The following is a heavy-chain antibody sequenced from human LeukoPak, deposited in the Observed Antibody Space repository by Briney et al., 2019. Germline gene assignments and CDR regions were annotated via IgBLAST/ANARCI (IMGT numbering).Heavy chain of an antibody. CDR3: ARVPCSSTSCYTGIYYGMDV. CDR1: GFTFSSYA. Sequence: GGSLRLSCAASGFTFSSYAMSWVRQAPGKGLEWVSVISGSGGSTYYADSVKGRFTISGDNSMNSLYLQMNSLRAEDTAVYYCARVPCSSTSCYTGIYYGMDVWGQGTTVTVSS. V-gene: IGHV3-23*01. J-gene: IGHJ6*02. CDR2: ISGSGGST. D-gene: IGHD2-2*02.